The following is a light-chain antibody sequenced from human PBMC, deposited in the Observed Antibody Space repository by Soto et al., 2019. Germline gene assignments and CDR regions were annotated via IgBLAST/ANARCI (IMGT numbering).Light chain of an antibody. Sequence: QSVLTQPASVSGSPGQSITISCTGTSSDVGGYKFVSWYQQHPGKAPKLMTYDVSNRPSGVSNRFSGSKSDDTASLTISGLQAEHEADYYCCSYTSSNIYVFGTGTKVTVL. CDR1: SSDVGGYKF. CDR2: DVS. CDR3: CSYTSSNIYV. J-gene: IGLJ1*01. V-gene: IGLV2-14*01.